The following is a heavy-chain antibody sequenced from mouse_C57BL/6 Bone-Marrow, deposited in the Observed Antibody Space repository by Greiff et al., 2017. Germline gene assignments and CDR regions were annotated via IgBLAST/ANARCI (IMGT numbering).Heavy chain of an antibody. D-gene: IGHD2-2*01. CDR1: GYAFTNYL. J-gene: IGHJ2*01. Sequence: QVQLQQSGAELVRPGTSVKVSCKASGYAFTNYLIEWVKQRPGQGLEWIGVINPGSGGTNYNEKFKGKATLTADKSSSTSYMQLSSLTSEDSAVYFCARSTRVTTGFDYWGQGTTLTVSS. CDR3: ARSTRVTTGFDY. V-gene: IGHV1-54*01. CDR2: INPGSGGT.